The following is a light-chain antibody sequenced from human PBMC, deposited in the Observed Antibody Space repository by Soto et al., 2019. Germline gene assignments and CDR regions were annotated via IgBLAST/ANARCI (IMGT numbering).Light chain of an antibody. CDR2: DAS. Sequence: EIVLTQSPVTLSLSPGERATLSCRASQSVRTYLAWYQVKPGQAPRLLIYDASSRASGVPARFSGSGSGTDFTLTIRSIETEDYAVYYCHQYSSSRKTFGQATKVDIK. J-gene: IGKJ1*01. CDR1: QSVRTY. V-gene: IGKV3-11*01. CDR3: HQYSSSRKT.